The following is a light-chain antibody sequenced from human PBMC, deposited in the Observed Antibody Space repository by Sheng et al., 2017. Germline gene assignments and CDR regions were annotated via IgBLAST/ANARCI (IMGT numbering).Light chain of an antibody. Sequence: DIMMTQSPATLSVSPGERATLSCRASQSVSNKLAWYQQKPGQPPRLLIYGASTRATGIPDIFSGSGSGTEFTLTISSLQSEDFAVYYCQQYNQWPLTFGGGTEGGDQ. CDR3: QQYNQWPLT. CDR2: GAS. CDR1: QSVSNK. J-gene: IGKJ4*01. V-gene: IGKV3-15*01.